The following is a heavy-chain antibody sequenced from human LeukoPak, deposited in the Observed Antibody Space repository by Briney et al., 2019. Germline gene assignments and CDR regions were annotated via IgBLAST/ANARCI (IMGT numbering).Heavy chain of an antibody. CDR1: GFTFSSYS. Sequence: SGGSLRLSCAASGFTFSSYSMNWVRQAPGKGLEWVSMISSGGSTDYADSVKGRFTISRDNSKNTLDLQMNSLRAEDTAVYYCASRGHGYGSPFDYWGQGTLVTVSS. J-gene: IGHJ4*02. CDR3: ASRGHGYGSPFDY. V-gene: IGHV3-66*01. D-gene: IGHD5-18*01. CDR2: ISSGGST.